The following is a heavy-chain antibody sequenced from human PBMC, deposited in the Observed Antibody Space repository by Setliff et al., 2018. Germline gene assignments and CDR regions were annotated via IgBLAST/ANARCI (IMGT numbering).Heavy chain of an antibody. Sequence: ASVKVSCKTSGYTFTSYYMHWVRQAPGQGLEWMGIINPSGGRTSYAQKFQGRVTMTRDMSTSAVYMELSSLRSEETAVYYCARAGNYNFWCGYPPYYYYGMDVWGQGTTVTVSS. CDR3: ARAGNYNFWCGYPPYYYYGMDV. CDR2: INPSGGRT. J-gene: IGHJ6*02. D-gene: IGHD3-3*01. CDR1: GYTFTSYY. V-gene: IGHV1-46*01.